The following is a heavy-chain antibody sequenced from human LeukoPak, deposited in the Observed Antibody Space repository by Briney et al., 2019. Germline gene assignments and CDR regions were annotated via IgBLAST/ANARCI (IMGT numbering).Heavy chain of an antibody. D-gene: IGHD1-26*01. J-gene: IGHJ4*02. Sequence: GGSLRLSCTTSGITFSNSWMSWVRQAPGKGLEWVATIRPDGSEGYYADSVRGRFTISRDNSKNSFYLQMSSLRAEDTGVFYCARDHMGATFWYYFDYWGQGTLVTVSS. CDR1: GITFSNSW. CDR2: IRPDGSEG. V-gene: IGHV3-7*01. CDR3: ARDHMGATFWYYFDY.